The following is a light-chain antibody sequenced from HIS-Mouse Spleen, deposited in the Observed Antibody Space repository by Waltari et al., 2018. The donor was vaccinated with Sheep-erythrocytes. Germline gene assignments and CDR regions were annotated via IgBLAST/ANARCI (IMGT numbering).Light chain of an antibody. V-gene: IGLV3-27*01. CDR2: KDS. CDR3: YSAADNNLV. CDR1: VLATKY. J-gene: IGLJ3*02. Sequence: SYELTQPSSVSVSPGQTARIPCSGAVLATKYARWFQQKPGQAPVLVIYKDSERPSGIPERFSGSSSGTTVTLTISGAQVEDEADYYCYSAADNNLVFGGGTKLTVL.